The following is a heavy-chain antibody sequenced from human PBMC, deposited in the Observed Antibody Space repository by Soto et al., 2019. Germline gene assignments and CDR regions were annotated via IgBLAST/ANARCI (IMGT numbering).Heavy chain of an antibody. V-gene: IGHV1-69*13. Sequence: SVKVSCKASGDTFSGSAFSWVRQAPGQGLEWMGVILPIFGTANYAQKFQGRVTITADESTNTAYMELSSLRSEGTAVYYCARDVDTAMVAEGYFDYWGQGTLVTVSS. CDR1: GDTFSGSA. CDR2: ILPIFGTA. J-gene: IGHJ4*02. D-gene: IGHD5-18*01. CDR3: ARDVDTAMVAEGYFDY.